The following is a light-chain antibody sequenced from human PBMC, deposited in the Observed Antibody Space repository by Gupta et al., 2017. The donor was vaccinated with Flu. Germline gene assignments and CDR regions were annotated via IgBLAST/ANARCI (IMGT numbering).Light chain of an antibody. V-gene: IGKV1-5*03. J-gene: IGKJ1*01. CDR3: QYDDRCSWT. Sequence: DIQMTQSPSTLSASVGDRVTITCRASQSISSWLAWYQQKPGKPPKLLIYMASTVDTGVPSRFDGSGSGTXFTLTIXSRQPDDFATYYCQYDDRCSWTFGXGTKVEIK. CDR2: MAS. CDR1: QSISSW.